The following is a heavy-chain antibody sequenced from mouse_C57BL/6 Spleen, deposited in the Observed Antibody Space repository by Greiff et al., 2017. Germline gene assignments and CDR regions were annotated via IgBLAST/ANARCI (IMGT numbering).Heavy chain of an antibody. CDR1: GYTFTSYW. CDR3: ARGPPTVDYYAMDY. D-gene: IGHD1-1*01. Sequence: VQLQQPGAELVKPGASVKLSCKASGYTFTSYWMHWVKQRPGQGLEWIGMIHPNSGSTNYNEKFKSKATLTVDKSSSTAYMQLSSLTSEDSAVYYCARGPPTVDYYAMDYWGQGTSVTVSS. V-gene: IGHV1-64*01. CDR2: IHPNSGST. J-gene: IGHJ4*01.